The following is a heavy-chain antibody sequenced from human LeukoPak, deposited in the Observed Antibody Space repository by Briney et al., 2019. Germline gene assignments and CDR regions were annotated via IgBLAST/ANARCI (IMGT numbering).Heavy chain of an antibody. V-gene: IGHV1-69*01. CDR1: GGTFSSYA. CDR3: ARAGDGYSAYNWFDP. D-gene: IGHD5-24*01. Sequence: GSSVKVSCKASGGTFSSYAISWVRQAPGQGIEWMGGIIPIFGTANYAQKFQGRVTITADESTSTAYMELSSLRSEYRAVYYCARAGDGYSAYNWFDPWGQGTLVTVSS. J-gene: IGHJ5*02. CDR2: IIPIFGTA.